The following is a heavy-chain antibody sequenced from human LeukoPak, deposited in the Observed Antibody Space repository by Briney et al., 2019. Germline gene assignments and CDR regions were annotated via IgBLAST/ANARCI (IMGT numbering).Heavy chain of an antibody. CDR2: IYPGDSDT. D-gene: IGHD6-13*01. CDR1: GYSFITYW. Sequence: GESLKISCKGSGYSFITYWIGWVRQMPGKGLGWMGIIYPGDSDTRYSPSFRGQVTISADKSISTAYLQWSSLKASDTAMYYCARPRVAADARDGFDIWGQGTMGTVSS. J-gene: IGHJ3*02. V-gene: IGHV5-51*01. CDR3: ARPRVAADARDGFDI.